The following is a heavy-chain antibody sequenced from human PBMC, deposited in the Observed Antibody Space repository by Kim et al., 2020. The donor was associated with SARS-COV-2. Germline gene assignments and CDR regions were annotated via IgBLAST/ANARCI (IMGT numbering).Heavy chain of an antibody. D-gene: IGHD3-22*01. CDR2: ISWDGGST. CDR3: AKDSDYYDSSGYYPDY. CDR1: GFTFDDYA. J-gene: IGHJ4*02. Sequence: GGSLRLSCAASGFTFDDYAMHWVRQAPGKGLEWVSLISWDGGSTYYADSVKGRFTISRDNSKNSLYLQMNSLRAEDTALYYCAKDSDYYDSSGYYPDYWGQGTLVTVSS. V-gene: IGHV3-43D*03.